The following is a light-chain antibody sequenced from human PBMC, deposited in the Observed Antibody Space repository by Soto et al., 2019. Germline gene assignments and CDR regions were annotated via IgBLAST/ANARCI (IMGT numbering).Light chain of an antibody. J-gene: IGKJ2*01. CDR1: QSINLY. Sequence: DIQMTQSPSTLSASVGDRVTITCRASQSINLYLNWYQQKPGKAPTLLIYGASTLQSGVPSRFSGGGSRTDFTLTISSLQTEDFATYYCQQSYRSPYTFGQGTKLEI. CDR2: GAS. CDR3: QQSYRSPYT. V-gene: IGKV1-39*01.